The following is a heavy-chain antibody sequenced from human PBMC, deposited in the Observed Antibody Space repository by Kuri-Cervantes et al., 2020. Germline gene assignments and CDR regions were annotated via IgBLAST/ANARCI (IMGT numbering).Heavy chain of an antibody. D-gene: IGHD5-18*01. V-gene: IGHV3-30*02. CDR1: GFTFSSYG. J-gene: IGHJ4*02. Sequence: GGSLRLSCAASGFTFSSYGMHWVRQAPGKGLEWVAFIRYDGSNKYYADSVKGRFTISRDNAKNSLYLQMNSLRAEDTAVYYCARELAMVTSFDYWGQGTLVTVSS. CDR2: IRYDGSNK. CDR3: ARELAMVTSFDY.